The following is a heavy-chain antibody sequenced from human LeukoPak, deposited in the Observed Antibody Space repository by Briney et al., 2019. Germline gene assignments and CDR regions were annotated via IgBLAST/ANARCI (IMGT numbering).Heavy chain of an antibody. Sequence: SGGSLRLSCAASGFTFSSYGMHWVRQAPGKGLEWVAVISYDGSNKYYADSVKGRFTISRDNSKNTLYLQMNSLRAEDTAVYYCAKDPGYSGYDVRDYWGQGTLVTVSS. CDR3: AKDPGYSGYDVRDY. J-gene: IGHJ4*02. V-gene: IGHV3-30*18. D-gene: IGHD5-12*01. CDR2: ISYDGSNK. CDR1: GFTFSSYG.